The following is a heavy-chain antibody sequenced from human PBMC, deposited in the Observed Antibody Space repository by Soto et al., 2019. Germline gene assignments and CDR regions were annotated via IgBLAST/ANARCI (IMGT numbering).Heavy chain of an antibody. Sequence: QVQLQESGPGLVKPSGTLSLTCAVSGGSISSSNWWSWVRQPPGKGLEWIGEIYHSGSTNYNPSLKSRVTISVDKSKNQFSLKLSSVTAADTAVYYCAGDGTYYYGSGSYYSHYYYGMDVWGQGTTVTVSS. V-gene: IGHV4-4*02. J-gene: IGHJ6*02. CDR1: GGSISSSNW. CDR2: IYHSGST. CDR3: AGDGTYYYGSGSYYSHYYYGMDV. D-gene: IGHD3-10*01.